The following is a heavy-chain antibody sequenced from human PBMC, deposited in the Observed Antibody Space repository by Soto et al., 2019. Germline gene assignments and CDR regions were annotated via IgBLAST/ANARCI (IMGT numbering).Heavy chain of an antibody. Sequence: LRLSCAASGFTVSNTYMNWVRQAPGRGLEWVSVIYNVGSTYYTDSVKGRFTISRGNSKNTLYLQMNSLRAEDTAVYYCNVGDTSLVYWGQGTLVTVSS. J-gene: IGHJ4*02. CDR2: IYNVGST. CDR1: GFTVSNTY. D-gene: IGHD1-26*01. V-gene: IGHV3-66*01. CDR3: NVGDTSLVY.